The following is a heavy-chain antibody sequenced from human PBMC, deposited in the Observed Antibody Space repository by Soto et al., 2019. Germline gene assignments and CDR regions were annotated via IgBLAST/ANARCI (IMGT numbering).Heavy chain of an antibody. Sequence: QLQLQESGPGLVKPSETLALTCTVSGGSISSSSYYWGWIRQPSGKGLEWIGSIYYSGSTYYNPSLKSRVTISVDTSKNQFSLKLSSVTAADTAVYYCASITAMVLHFDYWGQGTLVTVSS. V-gene: IGHV4-39*01. D-gene: IGHD5-18*01. J-gene: IGHJ4*02. CDR2: IYYSGST. CDR3: ASITAMVLHFDY. CDR1: GGSISSSSYY.